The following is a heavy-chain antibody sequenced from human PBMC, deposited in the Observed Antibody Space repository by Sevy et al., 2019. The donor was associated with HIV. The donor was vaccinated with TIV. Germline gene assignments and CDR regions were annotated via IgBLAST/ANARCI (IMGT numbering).Heavy chain of an antibody. J-gene: IGHJ6*02. Sequence: GESLKISCAASGFTFSHYWMTWVRQAPGKGPEWVANIKGDGSEKYYVDSVRGRFTISRDNAKNSLYLQMNGLRGEDTALYYCARDCNSATCLWGLDVWGQGTTVTVSS. CDR2: IKGDGSEK. V-gene: IGHV3-7*03. CDR3: ARDCNSATCLWGLDV. D-gene: IGHD1-26*01. CDR1: GFTFSHYW.